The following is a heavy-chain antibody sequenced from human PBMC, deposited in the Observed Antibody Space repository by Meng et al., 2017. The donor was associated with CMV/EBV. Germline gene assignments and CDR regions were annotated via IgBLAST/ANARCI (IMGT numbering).Heavy chain of an antibody. CDR3: ARNYGMDA. CDR2: IGTAGDT. CDR1: GFTFSSYD. V-gene: IGHV3-13*01. J-gene: IGHJ6*02. Sequence: GESLKISCTASGFTFSSYDMHWVRQATGKGLEWVSAIGTAGDTYYPGSVKGRFTISRENAKNSLYLQMNSLRAGDTAVYYCARNYGMDAWGQGTTVTVSS.